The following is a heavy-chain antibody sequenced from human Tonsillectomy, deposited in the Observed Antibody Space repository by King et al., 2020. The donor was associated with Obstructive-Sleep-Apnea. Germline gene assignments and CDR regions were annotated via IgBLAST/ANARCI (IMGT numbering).Heavy chain of an antibody. J-gene: IGHJ6*02. CDR3: ARGYCSSTSCYTSYYYGMDV. D-gene: IGHD2-2*02. CDR1: GGTFSSYA. Sequence: QLVQSGAEVKKPGSSVRVSCKASGGTFSSYAISWVRQAPGQGLEWMGGFIPIFGTANYAQKFQGRGTITADESTGTAYRDLSSLRSEDTAVYYCARGYCSSTSCYTSYYYGMDVWGQGTTVTVSS. V-gene: IGHV1-69*01. CDR2: FIPIFGTA.